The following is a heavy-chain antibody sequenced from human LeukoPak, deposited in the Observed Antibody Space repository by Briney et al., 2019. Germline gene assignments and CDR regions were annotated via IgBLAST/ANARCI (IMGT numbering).Heavy chain of an antibody. CDR2: INPNSGGT. J-gene: IGHJ5*02. Sequence: GASVKVSCKASGYTFTGYYMHWVRQAPGQGLEWMGWINPNSGGTNYAQKFQGRVTMTRDTSISTAYMELSRLRSDDTAVYYCARCRRSTMVRGVTNWFDPWGQGTLVTVSS. V-gene: IGHV1-2*02. D-gene: IGHD3-10*01. CDR1: GYTFTGYY. CDR3: ARCRRSTMVRGVTNWFDP.